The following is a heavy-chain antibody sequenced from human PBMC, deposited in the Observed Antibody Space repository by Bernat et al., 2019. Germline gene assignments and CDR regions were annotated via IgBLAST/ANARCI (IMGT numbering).Heavy chain of an antibody. CDR1: GFTFSSYA. CDR2: ISYDGSNK. V-gene: IGHV3-30-3*01. CDR3: ARVEYSYGYGVFDY. Sequence: QVQLVESGGGVVQPGRSLRLSCAASGFTFSSYAMHWVRQAPGKGLEWVAVISYDGSNKYYADSVKGRFTISRDNSKNTLYLQMNSLRAEDTAVYYCARVEYSYGYGVFDYWAREPWSPSPQ. D-gene: IGHD5-18*01. J-gene: IGHJ4*02.